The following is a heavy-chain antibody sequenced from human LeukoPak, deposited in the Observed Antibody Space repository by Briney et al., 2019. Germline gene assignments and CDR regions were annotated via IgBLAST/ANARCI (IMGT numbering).Heavy chain of an antibody. J-gene: IGHJ3*02. Sequence: QPGGSLRLSCATSGFTFSSYEMNWVRQAPGKGLEWVSYISSSGTTIYYADSVKGRFTIYRDNAKNSLYLQTNSLRAEDTAVYYCAREGSGWHDAFDIWGQGIMVTVSS. D-gene: IGHD6-19*01. CDR2: ISSSGTTI. CDR1: GFTFSSYE. CDR3: AREGSGWHDAFDI. V-gene: IGHV3-48*03.